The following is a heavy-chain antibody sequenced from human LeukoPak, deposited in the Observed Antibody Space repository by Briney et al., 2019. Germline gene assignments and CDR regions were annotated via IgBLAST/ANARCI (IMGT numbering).Heavy chain of an antibody. V-gene: IGHV3-9*01. D-gene: IGHD3-10*01. Sequence: SLRLSCAASGFTFENYAVHWVRKVPGKGLEWVSGISWNGGIIGYADSVKGRFTISRDSAKNSLYLQMNSLRVEDTALYYCAKGGLRLYFGQFHYWGQGTLVTVSS. CDR3: AKGGLRLYFGQFHY. CDR1: GFTFENYA. CDR2: ISWNGGII. J-gene: IGHJ4*02.